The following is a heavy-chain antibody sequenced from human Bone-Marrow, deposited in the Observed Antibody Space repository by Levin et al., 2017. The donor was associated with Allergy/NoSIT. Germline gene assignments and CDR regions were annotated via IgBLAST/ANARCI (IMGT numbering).Heavy chain of an antibody. J-gene: IGHJ4*02. V-gene: IGHV4-59*01. D-gene: IGHD6-19*01. Sequence: TPGGSLRLSCTVSGGSISSYYWSWIRQPPGKGLEWIGYMYYTGSTYYNPSLKSRVTISVDTSKNQFSLKLSSVTAADTAVYYCATYGLGNFDYWGLGTLVTVSS. CDR2: MYYTGST. CDR1: GGSISSYY. CDR3: ATYGLGNFDY.